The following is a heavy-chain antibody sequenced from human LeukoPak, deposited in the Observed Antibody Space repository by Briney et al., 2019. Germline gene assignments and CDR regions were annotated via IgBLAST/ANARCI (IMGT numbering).Heavy chain of an antibody. V-gene: IGHV3-15*01. J-gene: IGHJ4*02. CDR2: IKSKTDGGTT. D-gene: IGHD5-12*01. Sequence: GGSLRLSCAASGFSFNIYWMSWVRQAPGKGLEWVGRIKSKTDGGTTDYAAPVKGRFTISRDDSKNTLYLQMNSLKTEDTAVYYCTTGGYGGQFDYWGQETLVTVSS. CDR1: GFSFNIYW. CDR3: TTGGYGGQFDY.